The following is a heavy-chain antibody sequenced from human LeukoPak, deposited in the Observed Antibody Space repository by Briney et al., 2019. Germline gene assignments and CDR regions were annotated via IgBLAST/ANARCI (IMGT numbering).Heavy chain of an antibody. Sequence: GGSLRLSCAASGFTFSSYGMHWVRQAPGKGLEWVAFIRYDGSNKYYADSVKGRFTIYRDNSKNTLYLQMNSLRAEDTAVYYCAKGPETYYDFWSGYRGSDYWGQGTLVTVSS. V-gene: IGHV3-30*02. CDR1: GFTFSSYG. J-gene: IGHJ4*02. CDR3: AKGPETYYDFWSGYRGSDY. D-gene: IGHD3-3*01. CDR2: IRYDGSNK.